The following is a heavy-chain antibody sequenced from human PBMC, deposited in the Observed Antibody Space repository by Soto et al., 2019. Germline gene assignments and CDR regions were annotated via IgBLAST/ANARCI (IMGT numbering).Heavy chain of an antibody. CDR1: GFTISSNA. V-gene: IGHV3-23*01. D-gene: IGHD1-1*01. J-gene: IGHJ4*02. CDR3: AKDKPGKTSFDY. Sequence: PGGSLRLSCAASGFTISSNAMYWVRQAPGKGLEWVSGISDRGDTTHYADSVKGRFTISRDTSKNTLYLQLNSLRADDTAVYYCAKDKPGKTSFDYWGQGTLVNVAS. CDR2: ISDRGDTT.